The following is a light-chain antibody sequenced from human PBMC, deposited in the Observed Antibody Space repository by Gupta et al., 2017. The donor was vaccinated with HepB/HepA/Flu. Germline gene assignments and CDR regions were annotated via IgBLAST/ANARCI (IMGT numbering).Light chain of an antibody. CDR2: GKN. J-gene: IGLJ1*01. CDR3: NSRESSGNHYV. V-gene: IGLV3-19*01. Sequence: SSELTQDPAVSVALGQTVRITCQGDSLRSYFGSWYQQKAGQAPVLVIYGKNNRPSGIPDRFSGSSLGNTASLIITGAQAEDEADYYCNSRESSGNHYVFGTGTKVTVL. CDR1: SLRSYF.